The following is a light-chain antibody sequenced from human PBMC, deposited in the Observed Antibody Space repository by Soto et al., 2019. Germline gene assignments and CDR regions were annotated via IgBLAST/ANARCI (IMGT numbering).Light chain of an antibody. CDR3: QRYNSWA. CDR2: KAS. V-gene: IGKV1-5*03. CDR1: QTIGRL. Sequence: DVQMTQSPSTLSASVGDRVTITCRASQTIGRLLAWYQQKPGKATNLLIYKASSLESGVQKRFSGSGFGTEFTLTITGLQPDDFENYYWQRYNSWAFGQGTTLAI. J-gene: IGKJ1*01.